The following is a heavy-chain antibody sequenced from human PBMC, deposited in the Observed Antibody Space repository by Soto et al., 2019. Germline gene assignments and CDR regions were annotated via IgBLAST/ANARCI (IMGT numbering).Heavy chain of an antibody. Sequence: QGKLVQSGPEVKKPGASVKVSCTASGYSFSGYDITWVRQAPGQGLEWLGWVSTSIRSTMSAEKLQGRLTMTTDTSTTRVYMELRGLTSDDTAVYYCARDSGAALYGEDALDIWGQGTMVSVSS. CDR1: GYSFSGYD. V-gene: IGHV1-18*04. D-gene: IGHD3-10*01. J-gene: IGHJ3*02. CDR3: ARDSGAALYGEDALDI. CDR2: VSTSIRST.